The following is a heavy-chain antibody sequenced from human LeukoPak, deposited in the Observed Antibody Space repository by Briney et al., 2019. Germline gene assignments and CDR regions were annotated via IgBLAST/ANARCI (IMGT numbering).Heavy chain of an antibody. CDR1: GFTFSSYA. D-gene: IGHD3-10*01. CDR2: ISGSGGST. CDR3: AKLWEKRVGFMPNYYYYYMDV. Sequence: GGSLRLSCAASGFTFSSYAMSWVRQAPGKGLEWVSAISGSGGSTQYADSVKGRFTISRDNSKNTLYLQMNSLRAEDTAVYYCAKLWEKRVGFMPNYYYYYMDVWGKGTTVTASS. J-gene: IGHJ6*03. V-gene: IGHV3-23*01.